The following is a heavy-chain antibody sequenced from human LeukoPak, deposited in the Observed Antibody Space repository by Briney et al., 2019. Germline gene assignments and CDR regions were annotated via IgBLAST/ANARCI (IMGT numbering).Heavy chain of an antibody. V-gene: IGHV3-33*01. Sequence: GGSLRLSCAASGFTFSSYGMHWVRQAPGKGLEWGAVIWYEGSNKYYADSVKGGFTISRDNSKNTLYLQMNSLRAEDTAVYYCARDRGGRYCSSTSCYYRGAWCDYWGQGTLVTVSS. CDR2: IWYEGSNK. CDR3: ARDRGGRYCSSTSCYYRGAWCDY. CDR1: GFTFSSYG. D-gene: IGHD2-2*01. J-gene: IGHJ4*02.